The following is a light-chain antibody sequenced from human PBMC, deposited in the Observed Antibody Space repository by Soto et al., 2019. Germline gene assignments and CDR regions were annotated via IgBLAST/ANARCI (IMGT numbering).Light chain of an antibody. V-gene: IGKV3-11*01. CDR1: QSVSRY. CDR2: DAS. J-gene: IGKJ5*01. Sequence: EIVLTQSPGTLSLSPGERATLSCRASQSVSRYLAWYQQKPGQAPRLLIYDASNRATGIPPRFSGSGSGTKFTLTISSLEPEDFAVYYCQQRSNWPPITFGQGTRLEIK. CDR3: QQRSNWPPIT.